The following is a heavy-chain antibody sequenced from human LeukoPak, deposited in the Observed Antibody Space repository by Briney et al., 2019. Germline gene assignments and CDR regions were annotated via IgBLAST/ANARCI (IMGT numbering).Heavy chain of an antibody. CDR3: ARALGYDFWSGPNPDSYYYMDV. D-gene: IGHD3-3*01. CDR1: GYTFTSYA. CDR2: INAGNGNT. J-gene: IGHJ6*03. Sequence: ASVKVSCKASGYTFTSYAMHWVRQAPGQRLEWMGWINAGNGNTKYSQKFQGRVTITADESTSTAYMELSSLRSEDTAVYYCARALGYDFWSGPNPDSYYYMDVWGKGTTVTVSS. V-gene: IGHV1-3*01.